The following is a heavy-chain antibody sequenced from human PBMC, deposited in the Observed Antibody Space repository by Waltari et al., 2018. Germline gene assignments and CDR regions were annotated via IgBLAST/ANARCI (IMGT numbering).Heavy chain of an antibody. V-gene: IGHV3-11*01. D-gene: IGHD6-13*01. Sequence: QKPLVEAGGGSVKPGGSRTPSCGASAFTFRDYYLTWVRQAPGKGLEWIASISSFATTIDYADSLKGRFTISRDNANSSVYLQIVSLRPDDTAVYYCARGRQQLIPWGQGTLVTVSS. CDR2: ISSFATTI. J-gene: IGHJ5*02. CDR1: AFTFRDYY. CDR3: ARGRQQLIP.